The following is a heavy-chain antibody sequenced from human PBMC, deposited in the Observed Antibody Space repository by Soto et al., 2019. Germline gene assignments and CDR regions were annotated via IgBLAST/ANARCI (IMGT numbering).Heavy chain of an antibody. J-gene: IGHJ6*02. Sequence: GGSLRLSCAASGFTFSSYGMHWVRQAPGKGLKWVAVIWYDGSNKYYADSVKGRFTISRDNSKNTLYLQMNSLRAEDTALYYCASQEYDFWSGYQGSYYYYGMDVWGQGTTVTVSS. CDR2: IWYDGSNK. V-gene: IGHV3-33*01. CDR3: ASQEYDFWSGYQGSYYYYGMDV. D-gene: IGHD3-3*01. CDR1: GFTFSSYG.